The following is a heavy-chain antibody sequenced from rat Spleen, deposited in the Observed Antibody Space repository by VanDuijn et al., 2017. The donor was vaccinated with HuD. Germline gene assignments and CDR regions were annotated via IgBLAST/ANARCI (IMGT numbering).Heavy chain of an antibody. J-gene: IGHJ2*01. CDR2: IWGNGNT. D-gene: IGHD1-1*01. CDR1: GFSLSNYG. V-gene: IGHV2-13*01. CDR3: ARHDYSGDVDFDY. Sequence: QVQLKESGPGLVQPSQTLSLTCTVSGFSLSNYGVIWVRQPPGKGLEWMGVIWGNGNTNFKSVLKSRLSISRDTSKSQVFLKMNNLQPEDTGTYYCARHDYSGDVDFDYWGQGVMVTVSS.